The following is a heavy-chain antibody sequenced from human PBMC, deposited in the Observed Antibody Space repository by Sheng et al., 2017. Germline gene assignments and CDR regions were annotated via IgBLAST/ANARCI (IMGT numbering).Heavy chain of an antibody. CDR2: INHSGST. CDR3: ARGLREADAVAVYFDY. D-gene: IGHD6-19*01. Sequence: QVQLQQWGAGLLKPSETLSLTCAVYGGSFSGYYWSWIRQPPGKGLEWIGEINHSGSTNYNPSLKSRVTISVDTSKNQFSLKLSSVTAADTAVYYCARGLREADAVAVYFDYWGQGTLVTVSS. J-gene: IGHJ4*02. CDR1: GGSFSGYY. V-gene: IGHV4-34*01.